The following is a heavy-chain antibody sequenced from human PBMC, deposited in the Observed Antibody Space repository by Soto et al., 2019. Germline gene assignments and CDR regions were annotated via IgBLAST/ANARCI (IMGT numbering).Heavy chain of an antibody. J-gene: IGHJ3*02. CDR2: ISSGSSYI. CDR3: AKNYYYDSPGYAFDI. V-gene: IGHV3-21*01. CDR1: GFTFSSYS. D-gene: IGHD3-22*01. Sequence: ESGGGLVKPGGSLRPSCAASGFTFSSYSMNWVRQAPGKGLEWVSSISSGSSYIFYADSVKGRFTISRDNAKNTLFLQMDSLRAEDTAVYYCAKNYYYDSPGYAFDIWGQGTMVTVSS.